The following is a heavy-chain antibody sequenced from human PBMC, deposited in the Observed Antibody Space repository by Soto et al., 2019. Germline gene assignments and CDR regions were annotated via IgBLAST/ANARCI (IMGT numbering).Heavy chain of an antibody. CDR1: GYPFTSYG. CDR2: ISAYNGNT. J-gene: IGHJ4*02. Sequence: GPEVKKPGASVKVSCKASGYPFTSYGISWVRQAPGQGLELMGWISAYNGNTKYEEEFQGRVTMTTDTSTSTAYMELTGLRSDDTAVYYCARDHVGRRWYLDSWGQGTLVTVSS. CDR3: ARDHVGRRWYLDS. V-gene: IGHV1-18*04. D-gene: IGHD1-1*01.